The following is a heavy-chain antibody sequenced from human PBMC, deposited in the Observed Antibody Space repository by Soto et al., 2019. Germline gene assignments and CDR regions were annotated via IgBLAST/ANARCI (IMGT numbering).Heavy chain of an antibody. CDR1: GYSFTSYW. J-gene: IGHJ3*02. CDR2: IDPSDSYT. CDR3: ARRPYDSSGYNAFDI. D-gene: IGHD3-22*01. Sequence: GESLKISCKGSGYSFTSYWISWVRQMPGKGLEWMGRIDPSDSYTNYSPSFQGHVTISADKSISTAYLQWSSLKASDTAMYYCARRPYDSSGYNAFDIWGQGTMVTVS. V-gene: IGHV5-10-1*01.